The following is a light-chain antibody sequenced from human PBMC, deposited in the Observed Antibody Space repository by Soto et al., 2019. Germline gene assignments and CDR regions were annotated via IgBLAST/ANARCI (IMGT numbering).Light chain of an antibody. V-gene: IGKV1-12*01. J-gene: IGKJ5*01. Sequence: DIQMTQSPSSVSASVGDRVTISCRASQDISNWLAWYQQKPGEAPKFLIYAASNLQSGVPSKFSVSGSGTDFTLTISSLQPEDFAVYYCQQARRFPCTFGQGTRLEIK. CDR3: QQARRFPCT. CDR1: QDISNW. CDR2: AAS.